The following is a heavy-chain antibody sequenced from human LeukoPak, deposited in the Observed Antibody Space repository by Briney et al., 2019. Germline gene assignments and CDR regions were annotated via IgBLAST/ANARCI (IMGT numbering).Heavy chain of an antibody. V-gene: IGHV4-39*01. D-gene: IGHD3-22*01. CDR3: ARAPGRGIVVVRYNWFDP. CDR1: GGSIGSSSYY. J-gene: IGHJ5*02. CDR2: IYYSGST. Sequence: SETLSLTCTVSGGSIGSSSYYWGWIRQPPGKGLEWIGSIYYSGSTYYNPSLKSRVTISVDTSKNQFSLKLSSVTAADTAVYYCARAPGRGIVVVRYNWFDPWGQGTLVTVSS.